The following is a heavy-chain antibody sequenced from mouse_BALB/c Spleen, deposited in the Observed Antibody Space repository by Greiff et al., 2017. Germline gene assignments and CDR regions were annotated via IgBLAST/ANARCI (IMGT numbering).Heavy chain of an antibody. CDR3: ARGFTTATFPAWFAY. CDR1: GYSITSDYA. CDR2: ISYSGST. Sequence: EVKLVESGPGLVKPSQSLSLTCTVTGYSITSDYAWNWIRQFPGNKLEWMGYISYSGSTSYNPSLKSRISITRDTSKNQFFLQLNSVTTEDTATYYCARGFTTATFPAWFAYWGQGTLVTVSA. D-gene: IGHD1-2*01. J-gene: IGHJ3*01. V-gene: IGHV3-2*02.